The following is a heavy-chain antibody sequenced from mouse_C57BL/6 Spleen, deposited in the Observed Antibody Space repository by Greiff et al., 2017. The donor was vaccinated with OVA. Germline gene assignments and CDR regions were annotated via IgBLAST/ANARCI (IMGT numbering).Heavy chain of an antibody. V-gene: IGHV1-69*01. Sequence: VQLQQPGAELVMPGASVKLSCKASGYTFTSYWMHWVKQRPGQGLEWIGEIDPSDSYTNYNQKFKGKSTLTVDKSSSTAYMQLSSLTSEDSAVYYCARGGTTVVATPHAMDYWGQGTSVTVSS. CDR1: GYTFTSYW. CDR2: IDPSDSYT. CDR3: ARGGTTVVATPHAMDY. D-gene: IGHD1-1*01. J-gene: IGHJ4*01.